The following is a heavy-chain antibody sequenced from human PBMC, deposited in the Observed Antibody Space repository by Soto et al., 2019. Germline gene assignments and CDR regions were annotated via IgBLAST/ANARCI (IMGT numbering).Heavy chain of an antibody. CDR3: ARPHGGSSGWDNWFDP. CDR1: GGTISSYY. D-gene: IGHD6-25*01. Sequence: SETLCLTCTVSGGTISSYYGSWIRQPPGKGLEWIGYIYYSGSTNYNPSLKSRVTISVDTSKNQFSLKLSSVTAADTAVYYCARPHGGSSGWDNWFDPWGQGTLVTVS. J-gene: IGHJ5*02. V-gene: IGHV4-59*01. CDR2: IYYSGST.